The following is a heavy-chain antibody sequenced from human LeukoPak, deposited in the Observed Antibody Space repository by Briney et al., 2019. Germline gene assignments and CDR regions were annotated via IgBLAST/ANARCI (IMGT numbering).Heavy chain of an antibody. CDR3: AKEGAESFPDAFDI. J-gene: IGHJ3*02. V-gene: IGHV4-59*01. CDR1: GGSISSFY. CDR2: ISYSGST. Sequence: PSETLSLTCTVSGGSISSFYWNWIRQPPGKGLEWIGYISYSGSTKNNPSLKSRVTISVDTSKNQFSLKLTSVTAADTAVYYCAKEGAESFPDAFDIWGQGTMITVSS. D-gene: IGHD3-10*01.